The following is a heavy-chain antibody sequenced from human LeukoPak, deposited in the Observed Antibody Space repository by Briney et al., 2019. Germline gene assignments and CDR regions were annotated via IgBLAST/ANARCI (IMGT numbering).Heavy chain of an antibody. CDR1: GFTFSSYS. J-gene: IGHJ4*02. CDR3: ARDGYIVVVTAMRGDYFDY. V-gene: IGHV3-21*01. D-gene: IGHD2-21*02. Sequence: YPGGSLRLSCAASGFTFSSYSMNWVRQAPGKGLEWVSSISSSSSYIYYADSVKGRFTISRDNAKNSLYLQMNSLRAEDTAVYYCARDGYIVVVTAMRGDYFDYWGQGTLVTVSS. CDR2: ISSSSSYI.